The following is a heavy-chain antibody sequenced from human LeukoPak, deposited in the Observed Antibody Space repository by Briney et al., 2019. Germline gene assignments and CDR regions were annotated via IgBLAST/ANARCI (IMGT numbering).Heavy chain of an antibody. D-gene: IGHD5-12*01. CDR2: IYTSGST. CDR3: ARDLSLRLPHYYYYYMDV. Sequence: SETLSLTCTVSGGSISSYYWSWIRQPAGKGLEWIGRIYTSGSTNYNPSLKSRVTMSVDTSKNQLSLKLSSVTAADTAVYYCARDLSLRLPHYYYYYMDVWGKGTTVTVSS. J-gene: IGHJ6*03. V-gene: IGHV4-4*07. CDR1: GGSISSYY.